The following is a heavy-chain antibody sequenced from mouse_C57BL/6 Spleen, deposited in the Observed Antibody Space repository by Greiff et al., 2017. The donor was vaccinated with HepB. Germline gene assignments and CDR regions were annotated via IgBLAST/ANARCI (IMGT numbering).Heavy chain of an antibody. J-gene: IGHJ4*01. D-gene: IGHD1-1*01. CDR3: GRSTTVKDYAMDY. CDR1: GYTFTNYW. CDR2: IYPGGGYT. V-gene: IGHV1-63*01. Sequence: LEESGAELVRPGTSVKMSCKASGYTFTNYWIGWAKQRPGHGLEWIGDIYPGGGYTNYNEKFKGKATLTADKSSSTAYMQFSSLTSEDSAIYYGGRSTTVKDYAMDYWGQGTSVTVSS.